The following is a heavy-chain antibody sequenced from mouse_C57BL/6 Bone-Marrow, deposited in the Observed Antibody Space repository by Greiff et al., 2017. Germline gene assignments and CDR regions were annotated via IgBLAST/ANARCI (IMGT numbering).Heavy chain of an antibody. CDR3: ARSLIYYDLDY. Sequence: VQLQQPGAELVKPGASVKMSCKASGYTFTSYWITWVKQRPGQGLEWIGDIYPGSGSTNYNEKFKSKATLTVDTSSSTAYMQLSSLTSEDSAVYYCARSLIYYDLDYWVQGTTLTVSS. V-gene: IGHV1-55*01. CDR2: IYPGSGST. J-gene: IGHJ2*01. CDR1: GYTFTSYW. D-gene: IGHD2-4*01.